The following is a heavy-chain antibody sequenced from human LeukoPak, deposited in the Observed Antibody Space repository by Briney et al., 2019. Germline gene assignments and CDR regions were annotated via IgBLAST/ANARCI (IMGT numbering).Heavy chain of an antibody. CDR1: GFTFSSYA. V-gene: IGHV3-49*04. Sequence: GGSLRLSCAASGFTFSSYAMSWVRQAPGKGLEWVGFIRSKAYGGTTEYAASVKGRFTISRDDSKSIAYLQMNSLKTEDTAVYYCTREHYGMDVWGQGTTVTVSS. CDR2: IRSKAYGGTT. J-gene: IGHJ6*02. CDR3: TREHYGMDV.